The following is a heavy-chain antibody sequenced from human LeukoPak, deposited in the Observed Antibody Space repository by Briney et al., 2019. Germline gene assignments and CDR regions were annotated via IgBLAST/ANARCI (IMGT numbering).Heavy chain of an antibody. D-gene: IGHD3-16*02. V-gene: IGHV4-59*01. CDR2: IYYSGST. J-gene: IGHJ4*02. CDR1: GGSINNFY. Sequence: SETLSLTCTVSGGSINNFYWYWIRQPPGKGLEWIGYIYYSGSTNYNPSLKSRVTISVDTSKNQFSLKLSSVTAADTAVYYCARVTYVWGSYRFDYWGQGTLVTVSS. CDR3: ARVTYVWGSYRFDY.